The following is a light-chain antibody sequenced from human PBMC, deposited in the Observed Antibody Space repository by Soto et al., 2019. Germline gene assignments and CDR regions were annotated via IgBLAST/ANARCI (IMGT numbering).Light chain of an antibody. CDR2: AAS. J-gene: IGKJ1*01. CDR3: KQYNSYPWT. V-gene: IGKV1-16*01. CDR1: QSITTY. Sequence: DIQMTQSPSSLSACVGDRVAMTCRASQSITTYLNWYRQKPGKAPKLLIYAASSLESGVPSRFSGSGSGTEFTLTISSLQTDDFATYYCKQYNSYPWTFGKGTKVDIK.